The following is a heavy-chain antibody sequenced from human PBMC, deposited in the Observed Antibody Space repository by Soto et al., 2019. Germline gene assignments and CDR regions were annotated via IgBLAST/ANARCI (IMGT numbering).Heavy chain of an antibody. D-gene: IGHD1-1*01. CDR1: GYTFTSNG. J-gene: IGHJ3*02. V-gene: IGHV1-18*01. CDR3: ARDRAHGIDI. Sequence: ASVKVSRKASGYTFTSNGISWVRQAPGQGLEWMGWISADTGNTNYLQKVQGRVTMTRDASTSTVYMELRRLTSEDTAVYFCARDRAHGIDIWGQGTMVTVSS. CDR2: ISADTGNT.